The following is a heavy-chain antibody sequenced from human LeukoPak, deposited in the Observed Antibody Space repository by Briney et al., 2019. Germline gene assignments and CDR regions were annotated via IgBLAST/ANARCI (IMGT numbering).Heavy chain of an antibody. CDR1: GGSISSYY. CDR2: IYYSGST. V-gene: IGHV4-59*08. Sequence: PSETLSLTCTVSGGSISSYYWSWIRQPPGKGLEWIGYIYYSGSTNYNPSLKSRVTISVGTSKNQFSLKLSSVTAADTAVYYCARRHGGNSDAFDIWGQGTMVTVSS. CDR3: ARRHGGNSDAFDI. D-gene: IGHD4-23*01. J-gene: IGHJ3*02.